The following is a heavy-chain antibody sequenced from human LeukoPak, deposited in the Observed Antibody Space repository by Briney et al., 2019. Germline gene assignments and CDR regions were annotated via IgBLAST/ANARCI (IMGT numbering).Heavy chain of an antibody. J-gene: IGHJ4*02. CDR2: IKQDGSVK. CDR3: ARGPSTTLTTK. CDR1: EFSFSSYW. V-gene: IGHV3-7*01. D-gene: IGHD4-11*01. Sequence: SGGSLRLSCVASEFSFSSYWMTWVRQAPGKGLEWVANIKQDGSVKNYVDSVKGRFTISRDNAENSLYLQMNSLRVEDTAVYYCARGPSTTLTTKWGQGNPGHRLF.